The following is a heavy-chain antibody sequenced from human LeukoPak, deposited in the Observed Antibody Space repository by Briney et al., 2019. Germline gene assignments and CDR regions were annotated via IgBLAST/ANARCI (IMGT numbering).Heavy chain of an antibody. Sequence: GGSLRLSCAASGFTVSSNYMSWVRQAPGKGLEWVSVIYSGGSTYYADSVKGRFTISRDNSKNTLYLQMNSLRAEDTAVYYCARGITVTTGDYWGQGTLVTVSS. D-gene: IGHD4-17*01. CDR2: IYSGGST. J-gene: IGHJ4*02. V-gene: IGHV3-66*01. CDR3: ARGITVTTGDY. CDR1: GFTVSSNY.